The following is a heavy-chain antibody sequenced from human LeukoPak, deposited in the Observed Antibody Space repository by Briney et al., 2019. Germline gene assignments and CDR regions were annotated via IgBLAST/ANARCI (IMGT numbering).Heavy chain of an antibody. J-gene: IGHJ6*03. D-gene: IGHD5-12*01. CDR2: IYYSGST. Sequence: PSETLSLTCSVSGGSISSSSYYWGWIRQPPGKGLEWIGSIYYSGSTYYNPSLKSRVTISVDTSKNQFSLKLSSVTAADTAVYYCAREQNGYSGYDYYYYYYMDVWGKGTTVTVSS. CDR1: GGSISSSSYY. V-gene: IGHV4-39*07. CDR3: AREQNGYSGYDYYYYYYMDV.